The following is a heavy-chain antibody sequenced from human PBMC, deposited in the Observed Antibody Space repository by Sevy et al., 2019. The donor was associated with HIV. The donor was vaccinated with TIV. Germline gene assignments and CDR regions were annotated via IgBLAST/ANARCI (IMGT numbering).Heavy chain of an antibody. CDR2: IYPSGIT. CDR3: ARGWCRSASCYYDY. V-gene: IGHV4-4*07. CDR1: GGSISSYY. J-gene: IGHJ4*02. D-gene: IGHD2-2*01. Sequence: SETLSLTCTVSGGSISSYYWSWIRQPAGKGLEWIGRIYPSGITNYNPSPKSRVTMSVDTSKNQFSLNLSSVTAADTAVYYCARGWCRSASCYYDYWGQGTLVTVSS.